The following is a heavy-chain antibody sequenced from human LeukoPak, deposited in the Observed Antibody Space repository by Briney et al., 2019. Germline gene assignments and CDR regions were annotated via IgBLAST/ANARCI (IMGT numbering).Heavy chain of an antibody. D-gene: IGHD6-13*01. CDR2: IYHSGST. J-gene: IGHJ3*02. V-gene: IGHV4-30-2*01. CDR1: GGSISSGGYY. Sequence: SETLSLTCTVSGGSISSGGYYWSWIRQPPGKGLEWIGYIYHSGSTYYNPSLKSRVTISVDRSKNQFSLKLSSVTAADTAVYYCARDFPAPGQLDAFDIWGQGTMVTVSS. CDR3: ARDFPAPGQLDAFDI.